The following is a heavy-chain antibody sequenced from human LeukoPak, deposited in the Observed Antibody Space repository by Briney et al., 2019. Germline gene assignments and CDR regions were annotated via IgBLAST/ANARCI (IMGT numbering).Heavy chain of an antibody. D-gene: IGHD5-18*01. CDR3: ARTVDTAMANDAFDI. V-gene: IGHV5-10-1*01. J-gene: IGHJ3*02. CDR2: IDPSDSYT. Sequence: GESLKISCKGSGYSFTSYWISWVRQMPGKGLEWMGRIDPSDSYTNYSPSFQGHVTISADKSISTAYLQWSSLKASDTAMYYCARTVDTAMANDAFDIWGQGTMDTVSS. CDR1: GYSFTSYW.